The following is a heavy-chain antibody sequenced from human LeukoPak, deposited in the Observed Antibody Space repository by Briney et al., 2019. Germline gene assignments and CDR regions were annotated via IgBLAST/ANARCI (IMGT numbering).Heavy chain of an antibody. V-gene: IGHV3-33*01. J-gene: IGHJ4*02. Sequence: GGSLRLSCAASGFTFSSYGMHWVRQAPGKGLEWVAVIWYDGSNKYYADSVKGRFTISRDNSKNTLYLQMNSLRAEDTAVYYCARAYTYSSSWYDYWGQGTLVTVSS. CDR3: ARAYTYSSSWYDY. D-gene: IGHD6-13*01. CDR1: GFTFSSYG. CDR2: IWYDGSNK.